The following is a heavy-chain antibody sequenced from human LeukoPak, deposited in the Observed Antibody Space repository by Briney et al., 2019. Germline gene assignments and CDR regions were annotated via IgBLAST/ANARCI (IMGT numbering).Heavy chain of an antibody. CDR3: AKGTYYYDSSGYYYGPTFDN. D-gene: IGHD3-22*01. CDR1: GFTFSSYE. CDR2: ISGNGGTT. V-gene: IGHV3-23*01. Sequence: GGSLRLSCAASGFTFSSYEMNWVRQAPGKGLEWVSVISGNGGTTYYADSVKGRFSISRDNSKNTLILQMNSLRAEDTAVYYCAKGTYYYDSSGYYYGPTFDNWGQGTLVTVSA. J-gene: IGHJ4*02.